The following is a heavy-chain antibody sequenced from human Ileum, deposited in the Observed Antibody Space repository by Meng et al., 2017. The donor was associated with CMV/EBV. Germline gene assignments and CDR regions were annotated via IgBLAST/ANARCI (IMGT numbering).Heavy chain of an antibody. J-gene: IGHJ4*02. CDR3: SRDPRTLDY. CDR2: ISQTSTYI. V-gene: IGHV3-11*05. CDR1: GFTFSDYY. Sequence: QGQLVGSGGDLVKPGGSLRISCAASGFTFSDYYMTWIRQAPGKAPEWLSYISQTSTYINYADSVKGRFTISRDNAKNSVYLQMNSLEPEDTAVYYCSRDPRTLDYWGQGTLVTVSS.